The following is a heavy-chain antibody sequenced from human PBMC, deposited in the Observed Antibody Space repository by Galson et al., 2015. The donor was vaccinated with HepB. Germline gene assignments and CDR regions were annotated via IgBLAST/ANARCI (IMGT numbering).Heavy chain of an antibody. CDR1: GDSVYSYSAG. CDR2: TFYRSYWKT. V-gene: IGHV6-1*01. CDR3: TQSRHLGQGSHY. D-gene: IGHD6-25*01. J-gene: IGHJ4*02. Sequence: CAISGDSVYSYSAGYYWIRQSPSRGLEYLGRTFYRSYWKTEYALSVASRLTITPDTSKNQFSLHLKSVTPDDAAVYFCTQSRHLGQGSHYWGQGIMVTVSS.